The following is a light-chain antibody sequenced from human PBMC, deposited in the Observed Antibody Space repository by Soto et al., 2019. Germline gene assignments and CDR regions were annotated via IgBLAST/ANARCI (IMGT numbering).Light chain of an antibody. J-gene: IGKJ3*01. CDR2: GAS. V-gene: IGKV3-20*01. CDR3: QQYGSTGT. Sequence: EIVFTQPPATLSLSPGERAXLSCXASQSVSSSYLAWYKQXPGPAPRXLIYGASSRATGIPDRFSGSGSGTDSTLTIRRLEPEDFAVYYCQQYGSTGTFGPGTKVDI. CDR1: QSVSSSY.